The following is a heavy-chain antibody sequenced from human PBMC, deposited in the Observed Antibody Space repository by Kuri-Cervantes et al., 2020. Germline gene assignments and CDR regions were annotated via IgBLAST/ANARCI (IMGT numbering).Heavy chain of an antibody. D-gene: IGHD1-1*01. CDR1: GFSFNSFN. CDR2: ISSSGNYI. J-gene: IGHJ2*01. CDR3: ARVNGGGVTWHFDH. Sequence: GGSLRLSCAASGFSFNSFNIIWVRQAPRKGLEWVSSISSSGNYIYYADSVKGRFTISRDNAKNSLYLQMNSLRAEDTAVYYCARVNGGGVTWHFDHWGRGTLVTVSS. V-gene: IGHV3-21*01.